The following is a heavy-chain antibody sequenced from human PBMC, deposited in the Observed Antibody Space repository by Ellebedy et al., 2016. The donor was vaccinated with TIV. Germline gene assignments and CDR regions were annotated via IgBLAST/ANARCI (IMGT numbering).Heavy chain of an antibody. D-gene: IGHD6-13*01. J-gene: IGHJ4*02. CDR2: ISYDGSNK. CDR3: ATHGRGMDV. CDR1: GFTFSSYG. V-gene: IGHV3-30*03. Sequence: GESLKISCAASGFTFSSYGMHWVRQAPGKGLEWVAVISYDGSNKYYADSVKGRFTISRDNSKNTLYLQMNSLRAEDTAVYYCATHGRGMDVWGQGILVTVSS.